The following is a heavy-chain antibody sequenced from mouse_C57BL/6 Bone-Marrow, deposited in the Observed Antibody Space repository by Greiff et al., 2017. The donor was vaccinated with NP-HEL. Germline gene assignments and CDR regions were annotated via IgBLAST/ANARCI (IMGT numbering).Heavy chain of an antibody. CDR3: ARGYGSSYLYYFDY. CDR2: IHPNSGST. Sequence: VKLQESGAELVKPGASVKLSCKASGYTFTSYWMHWVKQRPGQGLEWIGMIHPNSGSTNYNEKFKSKATLTVDKSSSTAYMQLSSLTSEDSAVYYCARGYGSSYLYYFDYWGQGTTLTVSS. V-gene: IGHV1-64*01. CDR1: GYTFTSYW. J-gene: IGHJ2*01. D-gene: IGHD1-1*01.